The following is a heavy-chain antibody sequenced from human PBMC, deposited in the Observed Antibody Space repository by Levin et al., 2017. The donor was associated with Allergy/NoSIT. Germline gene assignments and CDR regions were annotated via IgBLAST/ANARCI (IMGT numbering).Heavy chain of an antibody. CDR1: GYTFTSYA. Sequence: GGSLRLSCKASGYTFTSYAMHWVRQAPGQRLEWMGWINAGNGNTKYSQKFQGRVTITRDTSASTAYMELSSLRSEDTAVYYCARDRRVQLWLNPLGYWGQGTLVTVSS. V-gene: IGHV1-3*01. CDR3: ARDRRVQLWLNPLGY. J-gene: IGHJ4*02. D-gene: IGHD5-18*01. CDR2: INAGNGNT.